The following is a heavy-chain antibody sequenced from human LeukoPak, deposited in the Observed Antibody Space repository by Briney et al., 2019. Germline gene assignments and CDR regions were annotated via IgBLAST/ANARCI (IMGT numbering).Heavy chain of an antibody. V-gene: IGHV3-9*01. CDR1: GFTYEVYA. CDR2: ISWNSGSI. Sequence: GRPQTLSCAASGFTYEVYAMHWVRQAPGKGLEWVTGISWNSGSIGYADSVKGRVTISRDNAKNALYLQMNSLRVEDTALYYCVKDDWQWHIDCWGQGALVTVSS. J-gene: IGHJ4*02. CDR3: VKDDWQWHIDC. D-gene: IGHD6-19*01.